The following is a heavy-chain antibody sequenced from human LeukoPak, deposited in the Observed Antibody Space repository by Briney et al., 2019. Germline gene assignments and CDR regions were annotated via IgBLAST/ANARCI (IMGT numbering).Heavy chain of an antibody. Sequence: PGGSLRLSCAAPGFTFSTYGMHWVRQAPGKGLEWVAVIWYDGGIKYYAESVKGRFTISRDNSKDTLYLQMNSLRAEDTAVYYCARAVGPYDYWGQGTLVTVSS. CDR3: ARAVGPYDY. CDR2: IWYDGGIK. D-gene: IGHD3-10*01. CDR1: GFTFSTYG. J-gene: IGHJ4*02. V-gene: IGHV3-33*01.